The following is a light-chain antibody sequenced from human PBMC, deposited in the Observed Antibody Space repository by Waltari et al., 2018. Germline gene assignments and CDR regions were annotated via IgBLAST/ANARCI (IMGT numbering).Light chain of an antibody. Sequence: QSVLTQPPSASGTPGQRVTISCSGGTSTIGQTYVFWLQQLPGTAPKVLIYMNSARPSGVPDRFSGSTAGTSASLAISGLRSEDEADYYCAAWDASLHAWLFGGGTKLTVL. J-gene: IGLJ3*02. CDR3: AAWDASLHAWL. V-gene: IGLV1-47*01. CDR2: MNS. CDR1: TSTIGQTY.